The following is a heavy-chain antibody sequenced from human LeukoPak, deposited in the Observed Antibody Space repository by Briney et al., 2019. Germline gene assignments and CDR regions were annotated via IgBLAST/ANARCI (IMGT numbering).Heavy chain of an antibody. CDR3: AKDAQTLRYDSREGWFDP. D-gene: IGHD3-22*01. CDR2: ISGSGGST. J-gene: IGHJ5*02. Sequence: QPGGSLRLSCAASGFTFSSYAMSWVRQAPGKGLEWVSAISGSGGSTYYADSVKGRFTISRDNSKNTLYLQMNSLRAEDTAVYYCAKDAQTLRYDSREGWFDPWGQGTLVTVSS. CDR1: GFTFSSYA. V-gene: IGHV3-23*01.